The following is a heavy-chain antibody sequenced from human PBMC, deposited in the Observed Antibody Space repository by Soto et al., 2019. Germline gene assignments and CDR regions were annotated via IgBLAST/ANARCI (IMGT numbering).Heavy chain of an antibody. J-gene: IGHJ4*02. V-gene: IGHV1-69*19. CDR3: AREVQVHTPAFGY. Sequence: QVQLVQSGAEMKKPGSSVKVSCQSSGGTFNTYAMNWVRQAPGQGPEWMGDISPMFGAANYAPKFQGRVTITADESTGTSYMQLSSLTSEDTAIYFCAREVQVHTPAFGYWGSGTLVTVSS. D-gene: IGHD3-10*01. CDR1: GGTFNTYA. CDR2: ISPMFGAA.